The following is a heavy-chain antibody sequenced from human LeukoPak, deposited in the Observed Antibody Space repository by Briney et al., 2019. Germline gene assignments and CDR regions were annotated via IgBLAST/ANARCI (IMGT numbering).Heavy chain of an antibody. J-gene: IGHJ5*02. D-gene: IGHD3-22*01. CDR3: ARGNNENYYDWFDP. V-gene: IGHV5-51*01. CDR2: INPGNSDT. CDR1: GYKFTSFW. Sequence: GESLKISCKGSGYKFTSFWIGWVRQMPGKGLEWMGLINPGNSDTRYSPSFQGQVTISADKSVSTAYLQWSRLKASDTAMYYCARGNNENYYDWFDPWGRGTLVTVSS.